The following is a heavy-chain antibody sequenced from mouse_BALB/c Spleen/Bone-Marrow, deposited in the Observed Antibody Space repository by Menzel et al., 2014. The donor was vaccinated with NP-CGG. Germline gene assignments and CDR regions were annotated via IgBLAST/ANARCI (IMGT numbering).Heavy chain of an antibody. CDR2: INPNTDYT. J-gene: IGHJ4*01. CDR1: GYTFSSYW. Sequence: QVHVKQSGAELAKPGASVKMSCKASGYTFSSYWMHWAKQRPGQGLEWIGYINPNTDYTEYNQKFKDKATLTADKSSSTAYMQLSSLTSEDSAVYYCARKGLGLAMDYWGQGTSVTVSS. V-gene: IGHV1-7*01. CDR3: ARKGLGLAMDY. D-gene: IGHD4-1*01.